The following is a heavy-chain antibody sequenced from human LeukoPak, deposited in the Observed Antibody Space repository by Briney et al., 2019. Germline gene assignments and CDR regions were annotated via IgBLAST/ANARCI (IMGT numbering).Heavy chain of an antibody. CDR2: ISAYNGNT. CDR3: ARDWTSMVRGQPHRWFDP. D-gene: IGHD3-10*01. V-gene: IGHV1-18*01. Sequence: GASVKVSCKASGYTFTSYGISWVRQAPGQGLEWMGWISAYNGNTNYAQKLQGRVTMTTDTSTSTAYMELRSLRSDDTAVYYCARDWTSMVRGQPHRWFDPWGQGTLVTVSS. J-gene: IGHJ5*02. CDR1: GYTFTSYG.